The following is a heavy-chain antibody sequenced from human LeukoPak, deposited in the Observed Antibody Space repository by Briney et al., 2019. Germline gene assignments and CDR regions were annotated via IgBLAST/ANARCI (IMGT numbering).Heavy chain of an antibody. J-gene: IGHJ4*02. CDR3: ARGRTFFGVVIGFSVYFVY. CDR2: ISSSGSTI. Sequence: GGSLRLSCAASGFTFSDYYMSWIRLAPGKGLEWVSYISSSGSTIYYADSVKGRFTISRDNAKNSLYLQMNSLRAEDTAVYYCARGRTFFGVVIGFSVYFVYWGQGTLVTVSS. D-gene: IGHD3-3*01. CDR1: GFTFSDYY. V-gene: IGHV3-11*01.